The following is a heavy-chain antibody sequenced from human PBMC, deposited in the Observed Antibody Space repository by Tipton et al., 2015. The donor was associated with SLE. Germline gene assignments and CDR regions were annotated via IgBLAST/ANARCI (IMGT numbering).Heavy chain of an antibody. D-gene: IGHD5-24*01. Sequence: SLRLSCAASGFSFSRYAMNWVRQGPGKGLEWVSFISTSSFSIYYADSVKGRFTMSRDNAKSSLYLQMNSLRAEDTAVYYCARLRDGYNYDAFDIWGQGTMVTVSS. CDR2: ISTSSFSI. CDR3: ARLRDGYNYDAFDI. J-gene: IGHJ3*02. CDR1: GFSFSRYA. V-gene: IGHV3-21*03.